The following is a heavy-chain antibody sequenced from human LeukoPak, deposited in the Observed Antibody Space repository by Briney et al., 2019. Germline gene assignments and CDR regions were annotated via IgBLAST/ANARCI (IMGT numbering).Heavy chain of an antibody. CDR1: GFTFGDYA. D-gene: IGHD3-3*01. J-gene: IGHJ6*03. V-gene: IGHV3-49*04. CDR2: IRSKAYGGTT. Sequence: GGSLRLSCTASGFTFGDYAMSWVRQAPGKGLEWVGFIRSKAYGGTTEYAASVKGRFTISRDDSKSIAYLQMNSLKTEDTAVYYCTRLTIFGVVASGYYYYMDVWGKGTTVTVSS. CDR3: TRLTIFGVVASGYYYYMDV.